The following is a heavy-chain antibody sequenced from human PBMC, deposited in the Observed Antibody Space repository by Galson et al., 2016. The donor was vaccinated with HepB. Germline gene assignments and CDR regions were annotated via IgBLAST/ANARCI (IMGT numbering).Heavy chain of an antibody. J-gene: IGHJ5*02. CDR1: GDSVSSNSAA. V-gene: IGHV6-1*01. CDR2: TYYRSKWYN. CDR3: ARVRCSPFRCQNWFDP. D-gene: IGHD2-15*01. Sequence: AISGDSVSSNSAAWTWIRQSPLRGLEWLGRTYYRSKWYNDYAVSVKSRISIHPDTSKNQFSLQLNSVTPEDSAVYYCARVRCSPFRCQNWFDPWGQGILVTVSS.